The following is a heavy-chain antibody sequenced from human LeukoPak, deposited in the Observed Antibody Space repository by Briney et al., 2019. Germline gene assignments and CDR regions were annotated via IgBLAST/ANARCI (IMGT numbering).Heavy chain of an antibody. CDR2: ISAYTGNT. D-gene: IGHD2-2*01. J-gene: IGHJ4*02. V-gene: IGHV1-18*01. Sequence: ASVKVSCKASGYNFNTFGISWVRQAPGQGLELMGWISAYTGNTNYAPKFQGRVTITTDRSTSTAYMDLRSLRSDDTAVYYCTRVASTTCDCPVYFDYWGQGTLVTVSS. CDR1: GYNFNTFG. CDR3: TRVASTTCDCPVYFDY.